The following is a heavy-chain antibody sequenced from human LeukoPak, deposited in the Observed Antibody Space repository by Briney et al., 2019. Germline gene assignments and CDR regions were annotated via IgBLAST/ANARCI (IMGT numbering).Heavy chain of an antibody. D-gene: IGHD5-18*01. CDR1: GGSISSYY. J-gene: IGHJ4*02. CDR3: AARSERGYRDY. V-gene: IGHV4-4*09. Sequence: SETLSLTCTVSGGSISSYYWSWIRQPPGKGLEWIGYIYTSGSTTYNPSLKSRVTISVDTSKNQFSLKLSSVTAADTAVYYCAARSERGYRDYWGQGTLVTVSS. CDR2: IYTSGST.